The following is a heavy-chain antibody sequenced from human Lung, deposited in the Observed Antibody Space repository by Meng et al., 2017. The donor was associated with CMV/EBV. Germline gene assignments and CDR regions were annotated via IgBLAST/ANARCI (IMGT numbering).Heavy chain of an antibody. Sequence: SGPXLVKPTQTLTLTCSFSGFSLSATGMRVSWIRQPPGGALEWLARIDWDGDKIYSQSLKTRLSISEDTSKNPVVLRMTNMDPVDTATYYCARIDCWGGIDAFDIXGQGXKVTVSS. D-gene: IGHD3-3*01. CDR2: IDWDGDK. CDR3: ARIDCWGGIDAFDI. CDR1: GFSLSATGMR. V-gene: IGHV2-70D*14. J-gene: IGHJ3*02.